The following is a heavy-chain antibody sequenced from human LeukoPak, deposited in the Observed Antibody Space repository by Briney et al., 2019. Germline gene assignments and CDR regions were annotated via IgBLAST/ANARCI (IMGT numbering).Heavy chain of an antibody. CDR1: GFTFDDYG. J-gene: IGHJ4*02. Sequence: GGSVRLSCAASGFTFDDYGMSWVRQAPGKGLEWVSGINWNGGSTGYADSVKGRFTISRDNAKNSLYLQMNSLRAEDTALYYCAREDYSNYGGTFDYWGQGTLVTVSS. CDR2: INWNGGST. D-gene: IGHD4-11*01. V-gene: IGHV3-20*04. CDR3: AREDYSNYGGTFDY.